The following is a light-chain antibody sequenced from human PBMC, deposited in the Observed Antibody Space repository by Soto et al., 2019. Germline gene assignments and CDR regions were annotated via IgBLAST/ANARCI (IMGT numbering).Light chain of an antibody. CDR1: QSVNTN. V-gene: IGKV3-15*01. CDR2: DAS. CDR3: QQYYNCPLT. J-gene: IGKJ4*01. Sequence: EIVMTQSPATLSASPGERATLSCRASQSVNTNLAWYQQKPGQAPSLLIYDASTRATAIPARFSGSGSGTDFTLTISSLQSEDFAVYYCQQYYNCPLTFGGGTKVEIK.